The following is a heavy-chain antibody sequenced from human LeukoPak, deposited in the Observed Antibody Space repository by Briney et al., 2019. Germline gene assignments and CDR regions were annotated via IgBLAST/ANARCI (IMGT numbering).Heavy chain of an antibody. CDR2: IGTADDT. CDR3: ARSGYYHYYGLDV. J-gene: IGHJ6*02. CDR1: GFTFSSYD. V-gene: IGHV3-13*04. D-gene: IGHD6-25*01. Sequence: PRGSLRLSCAASGFTFSSYDMHWVRQTTGKGLEWVSAIGTADDTFYPASVKGRFTISRDDAKNSLYLQMSNLRVGDTAVYYCARSGYYHYYGLDVWGQGTTVTVSS.